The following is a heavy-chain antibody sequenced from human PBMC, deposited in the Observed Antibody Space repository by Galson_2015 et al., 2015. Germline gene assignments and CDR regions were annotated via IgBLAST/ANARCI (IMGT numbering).Heavy chain of an antibody. CDR1: GFTFSSYA. V-gene: IGHV3-23*01. D-gene: IGHD1-26*01. Sequence: SLRLSCAASGFTFSSYAMSWVRQAPGKGLEWVSAISGSGGSTYYADSVKGRFTISRDNSKNTLYLQMNSLRAEDTAVYYCARVGATTPSFDYWGQGTLVTVSS. CDR3: ARVGATTPSFDY. J-gene: IGHJ4*02. CDR2: ISGSGGST.